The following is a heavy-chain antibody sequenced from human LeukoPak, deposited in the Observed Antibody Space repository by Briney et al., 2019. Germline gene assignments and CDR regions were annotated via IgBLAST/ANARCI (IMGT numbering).Heavy chain of an antibody. V-gene: IGHV4-59*01. Sequence: SETLSLTCTVSGGSISSYYWSWIRQPPGKGLEWIGYIYYSGSTNYNPSLKSRVTISVDTSKNQFSLKLSSVTAADTAVYYCARVSSGWFQYYFDYWGQGTLVTVSS. CDR2: IYYSGST. J-gene: IGHJ4*02. CDR1: GGSISSYY. CDR3: ARVSSGWFQYYFDY. D-gene: IGHD6-19*01.